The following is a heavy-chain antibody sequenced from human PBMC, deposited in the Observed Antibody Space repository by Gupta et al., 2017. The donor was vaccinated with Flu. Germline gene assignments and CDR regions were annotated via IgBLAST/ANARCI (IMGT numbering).Heavy chain of an antibody. CDR1: GFIFSDYG. D-gene: IGHD5-18*01. CDR2: IWYDGSNK. Sequence: QVQVVESGGGVVQSGHSLRLSCEASGFIFSDYGMNWVRQGPGKGLEWVAVIWYDGSNKYYSDSVKGRFTVSRDDSKNTMYLQMNNLRVEDTAVYYCARDLKDTARVPLPYNWFDPWGQGTLVTVSS. J-gene: IGHJ5*02. CDR3: ARDLKDTARVPLPYNWFDP. V-gene: IGHV3-33*01.